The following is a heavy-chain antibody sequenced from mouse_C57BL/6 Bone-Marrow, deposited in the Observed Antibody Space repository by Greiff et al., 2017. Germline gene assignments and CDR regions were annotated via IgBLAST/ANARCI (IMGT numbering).Heavy chain of an antibody. V-gene: IGHV14-1*01. D-gene: IGHD1-1*01. CDR2: IDPEDGDT. Sequence: VQLKESGAELVRPGASVKLSCTASGFNIKDYYMHWVKQRPEQGLEWIGRIDPEDGDTEYAPKFQGKATMTADTSSNTAYLQLSSLTSEDTAVYYCTTSYYYGSRSFAYWGQGTLVTVSA. J-gene: IGHJ3*01. CDR1: GFNIKDYY. CDR3: TTSYYYGSRSFAY.